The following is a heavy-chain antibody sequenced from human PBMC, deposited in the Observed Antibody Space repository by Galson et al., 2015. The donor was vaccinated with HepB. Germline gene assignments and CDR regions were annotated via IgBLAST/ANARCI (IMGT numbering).Heavy chain of an antibody. CDR2: IWYDGSNK. CDR3: ARERPYSSSSCFDY. J-gene: IGHJ4*02. V-gene: IGHV3-33*08. D-gene: IGHD6-13*01. Sequence: SLRLSCAASGFTFSSYGMHWVRQAPGKGLEWVAVIWYDGSNKYYADSVKGRFTISRDNSKNTLYLQMNSLRAEDTAVYYCARERPYSSSSCFDYWGQGTLVTVSS. CDR1: GFTFSSYG.